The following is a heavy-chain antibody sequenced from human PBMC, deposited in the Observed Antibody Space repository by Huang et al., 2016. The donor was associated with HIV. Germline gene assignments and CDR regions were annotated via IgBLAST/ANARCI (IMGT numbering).Heavy chain of an antibody. Sequence: QVELQESGPGLVKPSQTLSLTCAVSGGSISSGAYSWSWVRQPPGKGLQWIGYIYLRTNTYYSPALKSRVTISLDKSKNQCSLKLTSATAADTAVYYCARVWEHDSRGYYGLGAFDIWGQGTVVTVSS. CDR2: IYLRTNT. V-gene: IGHV4-30-2*01. D-gene: IGHD3-22*01. CDR3: ARVWEHDSRGYYGLGAFDI. CDR1: GGSISSGAYS. J-gene: IGHJ3*02.